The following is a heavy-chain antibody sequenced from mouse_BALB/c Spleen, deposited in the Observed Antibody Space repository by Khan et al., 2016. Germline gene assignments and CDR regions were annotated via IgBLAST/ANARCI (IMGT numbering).Heavy chain of an antibody. J-gene: IGHJ1*01. CDR2: IKTETGEP. CDR3: ARRVRWYLDV. V-gene: IGHV9-2-1*01. D-gene: IGHD2-14*01. CDR1: GFTFTDYS. Sequence: QIQLVQSGPELKKPGETVKISCKAAGFTFTDYSLHWVKQAPGKGLKWMGWIKTETGEPTYADDFKGRFAFSLETSASTAYLQINNLKSEDTAIYFCARRVRWYLDVWGAGTTVTVSS.